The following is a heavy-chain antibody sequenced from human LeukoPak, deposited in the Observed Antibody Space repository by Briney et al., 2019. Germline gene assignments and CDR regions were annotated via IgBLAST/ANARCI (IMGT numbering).Heavy chain of an antibody. J-gene: IGHJ3*02. CDR2: IYTSGST. Sequence: SETLSLTCTVSGGSISSGSYYWSWIRQPAGKGLGWIGRIYTSGSTNYNPSLKSRVTISVDTSKNQFSLKLSSVTAADTAVYYCARDIDYYDSSGYYAAFDIWGQGTMVTVSS. D-gene: IGHD3-22*01. CDR3: ARDIDYYDSSGYYAAFDI. CDR1: GGSISSGSYY. V-gene: IGHV4-61*02.